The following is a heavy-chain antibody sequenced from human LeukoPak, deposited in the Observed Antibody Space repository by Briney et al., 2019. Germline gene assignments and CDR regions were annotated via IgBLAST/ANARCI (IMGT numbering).Heavy chain of an antibody. CDR3: ARGRRRGWFDP. CDR2: INHSGST. D-gene: IGHD3-10*01. CDR1: GGSISSYY. V-gene: IGHV4-34*01. Sequence: PSETLSLTCTVSGGSISSYYWSWIRQPPGKGLEWIGEINHSGSTNYNPSLKSRVTISVDTSKNQFSLKLSSVTAADTAVYYCARGRRRGWFDPWGQGTLVTVSS. J-gene: IGHJ5*02.